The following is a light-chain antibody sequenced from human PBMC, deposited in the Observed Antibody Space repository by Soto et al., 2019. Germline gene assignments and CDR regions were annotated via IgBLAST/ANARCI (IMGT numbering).Light chain of an antibody. CDR3: QQSYKTPHT. Sequence: DIQMTQSPSTLSATAGDRVTITCRASQSISSWLAWYQHKPGKAPKLLIYAASNLLSGVPSRFSGSGSGTNFTLTISSLQPEDFGTYYCQQSYKTPHTFGQGTKLETK. CDR2: AAS. V-gene: IGKV1-39*01. CDR1: QSISSW. J-gene: IGKJ2*01.